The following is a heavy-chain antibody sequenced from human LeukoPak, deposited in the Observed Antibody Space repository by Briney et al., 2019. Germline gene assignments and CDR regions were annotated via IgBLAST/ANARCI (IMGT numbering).Heavy chain of an antibody. Sequence: PGGSLKPSWQPPGFTLSTIARGWARQLQGKGLEWVSAFSGSGGSTYYADSVKGRFTISRDNSKNTLYLQMNSLRAEDTAVYYCAKGTNRGDSSGPYYFDYWGQGTLVTVSS. CDR3: AKGTNRGDSSGPYYFDY. V-gene: IGHV3-23*01. CDR1: GFTLSTIA. J-gene: IGHJ4*02. CDR2: FSGSGGST. D-gene: IGHD3-22*01.